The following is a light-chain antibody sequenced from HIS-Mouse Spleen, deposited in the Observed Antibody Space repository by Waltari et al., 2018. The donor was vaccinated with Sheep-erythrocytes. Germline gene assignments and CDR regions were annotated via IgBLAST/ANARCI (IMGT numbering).Light chain of an antibody. J-gene: IGLJ3*02. CDR1: SSDVGSDNL. V-gene: IGLV2-23*01. CDR2: EGS. Sequence: QSALTQPASVSGSPGPSITISCTGTSSDVGSDNLVSWYQQHPGKAPKLMIYEGSKRPSGVSNRFSGSKSGNTASLTISGLQAEDEADYYCCSYAGSSTLVFGGGTKLTVL. CDR3: CSYAGSSTLV.